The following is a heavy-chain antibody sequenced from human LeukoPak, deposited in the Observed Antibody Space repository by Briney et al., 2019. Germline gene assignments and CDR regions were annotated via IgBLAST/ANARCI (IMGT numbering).Heavy chain of an antibody. V-gene: IGHV1-2*02. Sequence: ASVKVSCKASGYTFTGYYMHWVRQAPGQGLEWMGWINPNSGGTNYAQKFQGRVTMTRDTSINTAYMELSRLRSDDTAVYYCARDSGYDSYWFDPWGQGTLVTVSS. D-gene: IGHD5-12*01. CDR1: GYTFTGYY. CDR2: INPNSGGT. CDR3: ARDSGYDSYWFDP. J-gene: IGHJ5*02.